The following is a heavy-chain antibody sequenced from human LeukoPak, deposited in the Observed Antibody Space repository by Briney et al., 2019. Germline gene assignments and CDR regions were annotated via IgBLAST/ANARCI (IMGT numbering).Heavy chain of an antibody. CDR2: ISGSGGNT. CDR3: AKDRRITMAGTVDYFDY. J-gene: IGHJ4*02. CDR1: GFTFNNYD. V-gene: IGHV3-23*01. D-gene: IGHD6-19*01. Sequence: GGSLRLSCAASGFTFNNYDMNWVRQAPGKGLEWVSSISGSGGNTYYADSVKGRFTISRDNSKNTLYLQMNSLRAADTAVYYCAKDRRITMAGTVDYFDYWGQGTLVTVSS.